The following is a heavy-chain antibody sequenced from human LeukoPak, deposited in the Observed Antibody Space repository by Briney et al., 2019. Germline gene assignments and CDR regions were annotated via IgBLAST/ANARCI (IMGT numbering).Heavy chain of an antibody. J-gene: IGHJ3*02. V-gene: IGHV3-23*01. CDR3: ARDRAPGSWQGALDI. CDR1: GFTFSNYA. D-gene: IGHD1-26*01. CDR2: ISGSGGNT. Sequence: GGSLRLSCAASGFTFSNYAMSWVRQAPGKGLEWVSAISGSGGNTYYADSVKGRFTISRDNSKNTLFLQMNSLRAEDTAVYYCARDRAPGSWQGALDIWGQGTMVTVSS.